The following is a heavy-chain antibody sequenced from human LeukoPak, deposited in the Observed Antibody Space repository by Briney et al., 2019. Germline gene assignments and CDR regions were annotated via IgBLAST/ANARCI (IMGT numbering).Heavy chain of an antibody. CDR3: ASSPPYYDFWSGYHDAFDI. Sequence: SETLSLTCAVYGGSFSGYYWSWIRQPPGKGLEWIGEINHSGSTNYKPSLKSRVTISVDTSKSQFSLKLSSVTAADTAVYYCASSPPYYDFWSGYHDAFDIWGQGTMVTVSS. V-gene: IGHV4-34*01. CDR2: INHSGST. D-gene: IGHD3-3*01. J-gene: IGHJ3*02. CDR1: GGSFSGYY.